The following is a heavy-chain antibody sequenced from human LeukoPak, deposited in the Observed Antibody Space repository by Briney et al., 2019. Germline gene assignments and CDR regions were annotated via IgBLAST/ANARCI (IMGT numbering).Heavy chain of an antibody. Sequence: GGSLRLSCAASGFTFSNAWMSWVRQAPGKGLEWVGRIKSKTDGRTTDYAAPVKGRFTISRDDSKNTLYLQMNSLKTEDTAVYYCTTDRYYYDSSGYYFIDSDYWGQGTLVTVSS. J-gene: IGHJ4*02. D-gene: IGHD3-22*01. CDR1: GFTFSNAW. CDR2: IKSKTDGRTT. CDR3: TTDRYYYDSSGYYFIDSDY. V-gene: IGHV3-15*01.